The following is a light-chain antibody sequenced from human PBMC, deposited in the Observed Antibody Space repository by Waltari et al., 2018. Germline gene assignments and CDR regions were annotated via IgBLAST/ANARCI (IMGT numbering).Light chain of an antibody. J-gene: IGKJ4*01. V-gene: IGKV3-15*01. CDR2: DTS. CDR3: QQYNEWPLT. Sequence: EIVLTQSPATLSMSPGDRVTLSCRATQSVSSSLDWYQQKPGQAPRLLILDTSTRATGVPARFRGSVSGTEFTLTINSLQSEDFAVYYCQQYNEWPLTFGGGTKVEI. CDR1: QSVSSS.